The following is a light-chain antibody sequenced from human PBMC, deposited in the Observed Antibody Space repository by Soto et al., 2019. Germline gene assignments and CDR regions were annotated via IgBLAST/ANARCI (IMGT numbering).Light chain of an antibody. CDR2: GAS. CDR1: QSVNSN. J-gene: IGKJ1*01. Sequence: EIVMTQSPATLSVPPGERATLSCRASQSVNSNLAWYQHKPGQAPRLLIYGASTRATGIPARFSGSGSGTEFTLTISSLQSEDFAVYYCQQYNNWLTWTCGQGTKVEVK. V-gene: IGKV3-15*01. CDR3: QQYNNWLTWT.